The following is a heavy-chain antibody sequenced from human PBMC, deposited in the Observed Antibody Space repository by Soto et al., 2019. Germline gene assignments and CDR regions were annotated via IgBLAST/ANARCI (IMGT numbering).Heavy chain of an antibody. V-gene: IGHV5-51*01. CDR3: ARQEGYSSSWYDYVDY. CDR2: IYPGDSDT. D-gene: IGHD6-13*01. Sequence: GESLKISCKGSGYSFTSYWIGWVRQMPGKGLEWMGIIYPGDSDTRYSPSFQGQVTISADKSISTAYLQWSSLKASDTAMYYCARQEGYSSSWYDYVDYWGQGTLVTVSS. CDR1: GYSFTSYW. J-gene: IGHJ4*02.